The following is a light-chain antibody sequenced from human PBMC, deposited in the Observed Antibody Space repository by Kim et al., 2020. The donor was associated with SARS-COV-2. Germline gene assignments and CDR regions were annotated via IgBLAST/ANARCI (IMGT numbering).Light chain of an antibody. Sequence: IAISCHGTSSDVGGYNYVSWYQQHPGKAPKLMIYDVSNRPSGVSNRFSGSKSGNTASLTISGLQAEDEADYYCSSYTSSSTRVFGGGTQLTVL. V-gene: IGLV2-14*03. CDR1: SSDVGGYNY. CDR2: DVS. J-gene: IGLJ2*01. CDR3: SSYTSSSTRV.